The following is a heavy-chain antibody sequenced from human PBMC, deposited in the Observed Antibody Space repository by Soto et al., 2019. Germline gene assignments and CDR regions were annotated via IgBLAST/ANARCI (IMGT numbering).Heavy chain of an antibody. CDR2: ISFAGNNK. J-gene: IGHJ5*02. V-gene: IGHV3-30*04. CDR1: GFTFSSYS. CDR3: AKEAYSGSYYWFDP. Sequence: GGSLRLSCAVSGFTFSSYSMHWVRQDPDMGLEWVAFISFAGNNKYYADSVKGRFTISRDNSKNTLYLQMYSLRGEDTALYYCAKEAYSGSYYWFDPWGQGTLVTVSS. D-gene: IGHD1-26*01.